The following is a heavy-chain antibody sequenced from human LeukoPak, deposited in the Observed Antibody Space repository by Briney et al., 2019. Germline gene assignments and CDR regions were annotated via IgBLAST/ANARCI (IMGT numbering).Heavy chain of an antibody. CDR1: GYTFISYD. CDR2: MNPNSGNT. V-gene: IGHV1-8*02. CDR3: ARGGEDIVVVPAAPWANWFDP. D-gene: IGHD2-2*01. Sequence: ASVKVSCKASGYTFISYDINWVRQATGQGLEWMGWMNPNSGNTDYAQKFHGRVTITRNTPISTAYMELSSLRSEDTAVYYCARGGEDIVVVPAAPWANWFDPWGQGTLVTVSS. J-gene: IGHJ5*02.